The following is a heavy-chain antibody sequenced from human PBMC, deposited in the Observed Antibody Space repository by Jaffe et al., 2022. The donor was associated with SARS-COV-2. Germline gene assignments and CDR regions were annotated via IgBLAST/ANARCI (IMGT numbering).Heavy chain of an antibody. CDR2: IFPDDSDT. D-gene: IGHD2-15*01. CDR1: GYSFTTYY. Sequence: EVQLVQSGAEVKKPGESLKISCQVSGYSFTTYYIGWVRQMPGKGLEWMGIIFPDDSDTRYSPSFQGQVTISADKSISTAYLQWNSLKASDTAVYYCASSYCSGSPCHPNRYFDYWGQGTLVTVSS. V-gene: IGHV5-51*01. J-gene: IGHJ4*02. CDR3: ASSYCSGSPCHPNRYFDY.